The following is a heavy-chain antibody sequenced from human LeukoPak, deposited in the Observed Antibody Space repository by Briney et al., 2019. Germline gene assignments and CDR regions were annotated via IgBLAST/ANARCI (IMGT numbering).Heavy chain of an antibody. CDR2: INSDGSST. J-gene: IGHJ4*02. Sequence: GGSLRLSCAASGFTFSSYWMHWVRHAPGKGLVWVSRINSDGSSTNYADSVKGRFTISRDNAKNTLYLQMNSLRAEDTAVYYCAREVCSSTSCPIDYWGQGTLVTVSS. V-gene: IGHV3-74*01. D-gene: IGHD2-2*01. CDR3: AREVCSSTSCPIDY. CDR1: GFTFSSYW.